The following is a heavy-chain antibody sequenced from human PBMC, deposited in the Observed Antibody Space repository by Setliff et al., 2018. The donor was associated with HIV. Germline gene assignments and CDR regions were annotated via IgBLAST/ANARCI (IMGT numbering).Heavy chain of an antibody. CDR3: ARRADWFDL. CDR1: GYSFTSFG. Sequence: ASVKVSCKASGYSFTSFGISWVRQAPGQGLEWVGWMSDYNRNTEHAEKFQGRVTMTKDTSTGIAYLELRSLRPDDTALYFCARRADWFDLWGQGTLVTVSS. V-gene: IGHV1-18*01. CDR2: MSDYNRNT. J-gene: IGHJ5*02.